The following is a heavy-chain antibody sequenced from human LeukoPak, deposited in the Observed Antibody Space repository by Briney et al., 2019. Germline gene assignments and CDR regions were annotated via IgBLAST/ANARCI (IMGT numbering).Heavy chain of an antibody. V-gene: IGHV4-30-4*08. Sequence: SETLSLTCTVSGGSISSGDRYWSWIRQAPEKGLEWIGYIYYSGGTNYNPSLKSRVTISVDTSKNQFSLKLSSVTAADTAVYYCARHTVLTAFDYWGQGTLVTVSS. CDR2: IYYSGGT. CDR3: ARHTVLTAFDY. D-gene: IGHD4-23*01. J-gene: IGHJ4*02. CDR1: GGSISSGDRY.